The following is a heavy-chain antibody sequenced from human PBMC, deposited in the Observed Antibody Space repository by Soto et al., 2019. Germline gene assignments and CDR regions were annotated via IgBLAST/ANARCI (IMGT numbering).Heavy chain of an antibody. CDR1: GFTFSSYA. Sequence: PGGSLRLSCAASGFTFSSYAMKWVRQAPGKGLEWVSLISDSGTLTYYADSVKGRFTISRGNSGNTLFLQMYSLRAEDTAVYYCARYIPGVRYYGMDVWGQGTTVTVAS. CDR2: ISDSGTLT. CDR3: ARYIPGVRYYGMDV. J-gene: IGHJ6*02. D-gene: IGHD2-2*01. V-gene: IGHV3-23*01.